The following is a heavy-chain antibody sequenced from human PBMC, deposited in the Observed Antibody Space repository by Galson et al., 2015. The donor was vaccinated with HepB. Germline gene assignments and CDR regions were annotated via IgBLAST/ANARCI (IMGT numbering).Heavy chain of an antibody. CDR3: ARGDPITMVPPESHGMDV. Sequence: SLRLSCAASGFTFSSYAMHWVRQAPGKGLEWVAVISYDGSNKYYADSVKGRFTISRDNSKNTLYLQMNSLRAEDTAVYYCARGDPITMVPPESHGMDVWGQGTTVTVSS. V-gene: IGHV3-30*04. CDR2: ISYDGSNK. J-gene: IGHJ6*02. CDR1: GFTFSSYA. D-gene: IGHD3-10*01.